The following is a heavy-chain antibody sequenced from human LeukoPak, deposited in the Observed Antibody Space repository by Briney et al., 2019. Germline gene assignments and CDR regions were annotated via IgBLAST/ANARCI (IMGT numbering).Heavy chain of an antibody. D-gene: IGHD3-22*01. V-gene: IGHV4-59*01. CDR2: IYYSGST. CDR1: GGSISSYY. J-gene: IGHJ4*02. Sequence: SETLSLTCTVSGGSISSYYWSWIRQPPGKGLEWITYIYYSGSTNYNPSLKTRVTISVDTSKNQFSLKLSSVTAAETAVYYCARIGRNYYDSSGYYYEAFDYWGQGTLVTVSS. CDR3: ARIGRNYYDSSGYYYEAFDY.